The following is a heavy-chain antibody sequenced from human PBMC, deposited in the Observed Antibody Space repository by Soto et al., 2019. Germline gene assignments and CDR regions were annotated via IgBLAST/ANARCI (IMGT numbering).Heavy chain of an antibody. CDR1: GGSMNSYY. Sequence: SETLSLTCNVSGGSMNSYYWSWIRQPPGKGLEWIGYIYYSGGTNYSPSLKSRVTISVDTSKNQFSLTLNSVTAADSAVYYCARHCVGGSSSLVPLDYRGQGTLVTVSS. CDR2: IYYSGGT. J-gene: IGHJ4*02. CDR3: ARHCVGGSSSLVPLDY. V-gene: IGHV4-59*08. D-gene: IGHD1-26*01.